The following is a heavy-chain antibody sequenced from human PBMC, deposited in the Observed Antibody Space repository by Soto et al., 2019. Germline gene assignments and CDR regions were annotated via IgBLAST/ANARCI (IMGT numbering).Heavy chain of an antibody. CDR2: IGTAGDT. J-gene: IGHJ3*02. CDR3: ARVSARGQAAFDI. D-gene: IGHD5-12*01. Sequence: GGSLRLSCAASGFTFNTYDMHWVRQAPGKGLEWVSGIGTAGDTYYANSVKGRFTISRDNSKNTLYLQMGSLRAEDMAVYYCARVSARGQAAFDIWGQGTMVTVSS. V-gene: IGHV3-13*01. CDR1: GFTFNTYD.